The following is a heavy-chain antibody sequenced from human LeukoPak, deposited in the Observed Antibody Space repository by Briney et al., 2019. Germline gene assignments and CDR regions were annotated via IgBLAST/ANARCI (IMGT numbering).Heavy chain of an antibody. Sequence: SETLSLTCAVSGYSIISGFHWAWIRQPPGKGLEWIGSIYHGGTNYNPSLRGRITILMDTSKNQFSLELSSVTAADTAVYFCARDDYSNYGHYWGQGKLVIVSS. J-gene: IGHJ4*02. CDR3: ARDDYSNYGHY. D-gene: IGHD4-11*01. CDR2: IYHGGT. V-gene: IGHV4-38-2*02. CDR1: GYSIISGFH.